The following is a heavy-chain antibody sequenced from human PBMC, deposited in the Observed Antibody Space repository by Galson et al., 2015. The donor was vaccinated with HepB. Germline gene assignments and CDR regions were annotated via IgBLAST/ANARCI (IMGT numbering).Heavy chain of an antibody. CDR2: MNRDGSDK. Sequence: SLRLSCAASGFTFSNSWMTWVRQPPGRGLEWVANMNRDGSDKYYVGSVKGRFTISRDNAKNSLYLQMTSLRAEDTAVYYCARGQGRGCLDLWGQGTLVTVSS. CDR1: GFTFSNSW. V-gene: IGHV3-7*03. D-gene: IGHD3-10*01. CDR3: ARGQGRGCLDL. J-gene: IGHJ4*02.